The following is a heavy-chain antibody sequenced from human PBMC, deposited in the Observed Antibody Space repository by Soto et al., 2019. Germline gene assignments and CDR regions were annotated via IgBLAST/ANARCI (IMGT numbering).Heavy chain of an antibody. CDR3: TRDEAPRGKEEGVKINVVLAI. Sequence: SLLLSCPASGLPFGDYSMSWVRPAPGKGLEWVGFIRSKAYGGTTEYAASVTGRFTISRDDSKSIAYLQMNSLNTEYTAVYYCTRDEAPRGKEEGVKINVVLAIGAQGTMLTV. CDR2: IRSKAYGGTT. J-gene: IGHJ3*02. CDR1: GLPFGDYS. V-gene: IGHV3-49*04. D-gene: IGHD3-3*02.